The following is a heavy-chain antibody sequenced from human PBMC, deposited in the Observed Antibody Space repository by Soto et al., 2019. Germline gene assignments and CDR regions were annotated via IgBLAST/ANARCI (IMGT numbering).Heavy chain of an antibody. CDR3: ARATPYYYYGMDV. D-gene: IGHD2-15*01. CDR2: SYYSGST. V-gene: IGHV4-31*03. J-gene: IGHJ6*02. Sequence: QVQLQESGPGLVKPSQTLSLTCTVSGGSISSGGDYWSWFRKHPGKGLEWIGYSYYSGSTYYNPSLKSRVTLSVDTSKSHCSLKLSSVTAADTAVYYCARATPYYYYGMDVWGQGTTVTVSS. CDR1: GGSISSGGDY.